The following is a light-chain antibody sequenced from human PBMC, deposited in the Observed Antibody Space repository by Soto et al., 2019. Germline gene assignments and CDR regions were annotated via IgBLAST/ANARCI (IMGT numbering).Light chain of an antibody. Sequence: IVMTQSPDTLAVSPGETVTLSCRASQSLSDNLAWYQQKTGQPPRLLIFRASIRASGIPARFSGGGSGTEFTLTISRLQSEDFAVYYCQQYGNWPPWTFGPGTRVEIK. V-gene: IGKV3-15*01. J-gene: IGKJ1*01. CDR2: RAS. CDR3: QQYGNWPPWT. CDR1: QSLSDN.